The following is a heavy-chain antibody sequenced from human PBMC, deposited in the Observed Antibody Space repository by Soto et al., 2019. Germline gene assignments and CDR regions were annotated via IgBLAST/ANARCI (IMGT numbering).Heavy chain of an antibody. V-gene: IGHV4-59*01. Sequence: WETLSLTCTVSGGSISSYYWSWIRQPPGKGLEWSGYIYYSGSTNYNPSLKSRVTISVDTSKNQFSLKLSSVTAADTAVYYCARDGGLYYDSSGYYGWFDPWGQGTLVTVSS. D-gene: IGHD3-22*01. CDR1: GGSISSYY. CDR3: ARDGGLYYDSSGYYGWFDP. J-gene: IGHJ5*02. CDR2: IYYSGST.